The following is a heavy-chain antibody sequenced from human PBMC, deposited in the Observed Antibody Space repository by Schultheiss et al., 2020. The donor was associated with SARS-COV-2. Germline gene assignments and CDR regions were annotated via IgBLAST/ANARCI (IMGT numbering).Heavy chain of an antibody. CDR3: ARRALWFGELLGHEEIDY. Sequence: SLKISCAASGFTFDDYAMHWVRQAPGKGLEWVSGISWNSGSIGYADSVKGRFTISRDNAKNSLYLQMNSLRAEDTALYYCARRALWFGELLGHEEIDYWGQGTLVTVSS. CDR2: ISWNSGSI. CDR1: GFTFDDYA. D-gene: IGHD3-10*01. J-gene: IGHJ4*02. V-gene: IGHV3-9*01.